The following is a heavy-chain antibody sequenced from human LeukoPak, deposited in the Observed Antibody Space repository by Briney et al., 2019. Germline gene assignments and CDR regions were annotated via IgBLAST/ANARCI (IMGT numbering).Heavy chain of an antibody. CDR1: GGSISSGGYN. V-gene: IGHV4-31*03. CDR3: ARDAGNWFDP. J-gene: IGHJ5*02. Sequence: SETLSLTCTVSGGSISSGGYNWSWLRQPPGKGPEWIGYIYYTGITYYNPSLRSRVTISVDTSKNLFSLKLSSVTAADTAVYYCARDAGNWFDPWGQGTLVTVSS. CDR2: IYYTGIT.